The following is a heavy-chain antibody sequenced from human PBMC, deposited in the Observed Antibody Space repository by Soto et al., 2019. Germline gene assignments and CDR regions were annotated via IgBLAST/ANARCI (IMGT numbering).Heavy chain of an antibody. V-gene: IGHV4-39*01. CDR3: ASSPHGSVTTSPWYFDC. CDR1: GGSISSSSYY. Sequence: PSETLSLTCTVSGGSISSSSYYWGWIRQPPGKGLEWIGSIYYSGSTYYNPSLKSRVTISVDTSKNQFSLKLSSVTAADTAVYYCASSPHGSVTTSPWYFDCWGQGTLVTVSS. D-gene: IGHD4-17*01. J-gene: IGHJ4*02. CDR2: IYYSGST.